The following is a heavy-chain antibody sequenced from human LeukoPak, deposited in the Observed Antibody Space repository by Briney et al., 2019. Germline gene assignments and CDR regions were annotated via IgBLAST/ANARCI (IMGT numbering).Heavy chain of an antibody. CDR2: IISGGSTI. CDR3: ARDSRGMITFRGVLPVYYYYYYGMDV. CDR1: GFTFSSYE. Sequence: GGSLRLSCAASGFTFSSYEMNWVRQAPGKGLEWVSYIISGGSTIYYADSVKGRFTISRDNAKNSLYLQMNTLRAEEKAVYYCARDSRGMITFRGVLPVYYYYYYGMDVWGQGTTVTVSS. J-gene: IGHJ6*02. D-gene: IGHD3-16*01. V-gene: IGHV3-48*03.